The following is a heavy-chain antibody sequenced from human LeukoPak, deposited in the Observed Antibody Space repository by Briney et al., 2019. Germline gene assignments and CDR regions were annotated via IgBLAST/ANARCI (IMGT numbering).Heavy chain of an antibody. Sequence: SETLSLTCTVSGDSFSSYHWSWLRQPPGKGLEWIGYISSSGSTSYNPSLKSRVTISVDTSKNQFSLKLSSVTAADTAVYYCARVDRGDHTGGIYYCDHWGQGTLVSVSS. D-gene: IGHD7-27*01. J-gene: IGHJ4*02. V-gene: IGHV4-59*01. CDR3: ARVDRGDHTGGIYYCDH. CDR1: GDSFSSYH. CDR2: ISSSGST.